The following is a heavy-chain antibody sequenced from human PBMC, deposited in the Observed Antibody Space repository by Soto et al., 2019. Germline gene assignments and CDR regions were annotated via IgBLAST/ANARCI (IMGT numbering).Heavy chain of an antibody. V-gene: IGHV1-18*01. Sequence: ASVKVSCKASGYNFFDYGVSWVRQAPGQGLEWMGWVSPKSGNTDYARKVQGRVTMTTDISTSTAYMELRGLISDDTGVYYCARGRTVSSIGPLLVWSQGTLVTVSS. CDR2: VSPKSGNT. D-gene: IGHD1-1*01. CDR3: ARGRTVSSIGPLLV. J-gene: IGHJ1*01. CDR1: GYNFFDYG.